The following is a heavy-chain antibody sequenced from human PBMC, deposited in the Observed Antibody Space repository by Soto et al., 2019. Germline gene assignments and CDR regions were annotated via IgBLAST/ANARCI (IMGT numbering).Heavy chain of an antibody. CDR2: IYYSGST. D-gene: IGHD3-10*01. CDR1: CGSLRSSSYY. V-gene: IGHV4-39*05. J-gene: IGHJ3*02. CDR3: AKGGSGSNSNAFDI. Sequence: PSLTFTFYCGSLRSSSYYCGSILQPPGKGLELIGSIYYSGSTYYNPSLKSRVTISVDTSKNQFSLKLSFVTAADTAVYYCAKGGSGSNSNAFDIWGQGTMIT.